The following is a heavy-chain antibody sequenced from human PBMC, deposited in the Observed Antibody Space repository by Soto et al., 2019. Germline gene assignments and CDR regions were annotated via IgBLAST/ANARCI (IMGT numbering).Heavy chain of an antibody. CDR2: ISGSGETT. CDR3: AKVKTWTYLDF. CDR1: GFTFTNYA. Sequence: PGGSLRLSCAASGFTFTNYAMTWVRQAPGRGLEWVSSISGSGETTYYADSVKGRFTISRDNSKNTLYLQMNSLRAEDTAVYYCAKVKTWTYLDFWGQGTLVTVYS. V-gene: IGHV3-23*01. D-gene: IGHD5-12*01. J-gene: IGHJ4*02.